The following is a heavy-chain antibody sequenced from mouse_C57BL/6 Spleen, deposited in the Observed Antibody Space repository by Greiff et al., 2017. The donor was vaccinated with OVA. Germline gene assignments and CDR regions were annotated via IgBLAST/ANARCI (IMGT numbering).Heavy chain of an antibody. J-gene: IGHJ2*01. Sequence: EVQLVESGGGLVKPGGSLKLSCAASGFTFSSYAMSWVRQTPEKRLEWVATISDGGSYTYYPDNVKGRFTISRDNAKNNLYLQMSHLKSEDTAMYYCARDRDWVAYWGQGTTLTVSS. CDR1: GFTFSSYA. CDR3: ARDRDWVAY. CDR2: ISDGGSYT. D-gene: IGHD4-1*01. V-gene: IGHV5-4*01.